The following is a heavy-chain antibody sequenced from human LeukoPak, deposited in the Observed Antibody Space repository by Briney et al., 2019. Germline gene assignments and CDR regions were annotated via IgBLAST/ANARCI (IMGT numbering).Heavy chain of an antibody. CDR1: GFTFSQHA. D-gene: IGHD2-15*01. CDR2: IWYDGSND. J-gene: IGHJ3*02. V-gene: IGHV3-33*01. CDR3: ARAADCSGGSCYRGAFDI. Sequence: GGSLRLSCAASGFTFSQHAMHWVRQAPGKGLEWVAAIWYDGSNDYYADSVKGRFTISRDNSKNTLSLQMNSLSAEDTAVYYCARAADCSGGSCYRGAFDIWGQGTMVTVSS.